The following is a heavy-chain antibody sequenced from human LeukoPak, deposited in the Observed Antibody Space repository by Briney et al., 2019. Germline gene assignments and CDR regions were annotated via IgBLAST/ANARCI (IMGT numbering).Heavy chain of an antibody. J-gene: IGHJ5*02. D-gene: IGHD6-13*01. CDR1: GFTFSSYG. CDR2: IRYDGSNK. CDR3: AKSGGAAVGTNWFDP. V-gene: IGHV3-30*02. Sequence: PGGSLRLSCAASGFTFSSYGMHWVRQAPGKGLEWVAFIRYDGSNKYYADSVKGRFTISRDDSKNTLYLQMNSLRAEDTAVYYCAKSGGAAVGTNWFDPWGQGTLVTVSS.